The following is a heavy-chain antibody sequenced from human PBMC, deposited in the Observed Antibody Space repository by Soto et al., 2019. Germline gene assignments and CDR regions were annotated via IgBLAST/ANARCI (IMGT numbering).Heavy chain of an antibody. V-gene: IGHV3-23*01. Sequence: VGSLRLSCAASVFTFSSYAMSCVRHAPGKGLEWVSAISGSGGSTYYADSVKGRFTISRDNSKNTLYLQMNSLRAEDTAVYYCAKSWALPVDGMFDYWGQGTLDTVS. CDR1: VFTFSSYA. D-gene: IGHD6-19*01. CDR2: ISGSGGST. CDR3: AKSWALPVDGMFDY. J-gene: IGHJ4*02.